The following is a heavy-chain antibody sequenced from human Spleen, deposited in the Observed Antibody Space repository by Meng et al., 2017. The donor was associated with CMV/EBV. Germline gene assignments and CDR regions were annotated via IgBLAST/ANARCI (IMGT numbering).Heavy chain of an antibody. Sequence: ASGFTFSSYAMHWVRQAPGKGLEWVAVISYDRSNKYYADSVKGRFTISRDNSKNRLYLQMNTLRAEDTAIYYCAREDRSAYYTFDYWGQGTLVTVS. CDR3: AREDRSAYYTFDY. V-gene: IGHV3-30-3*01. CDR1: GFTFSSYA. D-gene: IGHD3-3*01. J-gene: IGHJ4*02. CDR2: ISYDRSNK.